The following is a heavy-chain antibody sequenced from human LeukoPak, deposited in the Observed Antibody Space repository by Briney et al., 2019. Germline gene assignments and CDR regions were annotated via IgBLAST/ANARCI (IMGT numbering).Heavy chain of an antibody. V-gene: IGHV3-33*01. CDR2: IWYDGSNK. CDR3: ARGGRRYNWFDP. D-gene: IGHD3-16*01. Sequence: PGRSLRLSCAAPGFTFSSYGMHWVRQAPGKGLEWVAVIWYDGSNKYYADSVKGRFTISRDNSKNTLYLQMNSLRAEDTAVYYCARGGRRYNWFDPWGQGTLVTVSS. CDR1: GFTFSSYG. J-gene: IGHJ5*02.